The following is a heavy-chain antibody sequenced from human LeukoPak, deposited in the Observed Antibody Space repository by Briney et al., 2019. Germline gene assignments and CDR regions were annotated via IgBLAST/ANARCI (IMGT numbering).Heavy chain of an antibody. D-gene: IGHD3-3*01. J-gene: IGHJ6*03. Sequence: GESLKISGKGSGYSFTSYWIGWVRQMPGKGLEWMGIIYPGDSDTSYSPSFQGQFTISADKSISTAYLQWSSPKASDTAMYYCARRVDYWSGYAWYYYMDVWGKGTTVTVSS. CDR3: ARRVDYWSGYAWYYYMDV. CDR1: GYSFTSYW. CDR2: IYPGDSDT. V-gene: IGHV5-51*01.